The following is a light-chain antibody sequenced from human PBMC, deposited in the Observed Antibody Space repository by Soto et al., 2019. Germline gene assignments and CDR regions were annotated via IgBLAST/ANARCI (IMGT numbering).Light chain of an antibody. CDR2: GAS. CDR3: QQYGISPWT. CDR1: QSVSSTY. Sequence: EIVLTQSPGTLSLSPGERATLSCRASQSVSSTYLAWYQQKPGQAPRLLIYGASSRATGIPDRFSGTGSGADFPLTISRLEPEDFAMYYCQQYGISPWTFGQGTKVEIK. J-gene: IGKJ1*01. V-gene: IGKV3-20*01.